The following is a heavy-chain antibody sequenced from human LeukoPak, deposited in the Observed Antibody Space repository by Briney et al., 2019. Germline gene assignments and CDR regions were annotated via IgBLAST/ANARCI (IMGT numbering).Heavy chain of an antibody. D-gene: IGHD3-22*01. CDR3: ARLPYYDSSGYYSYFDY. CDR1: GGSISNYY. V-gene: IGHV4-59*01. Sequence: RSSETLSLTCTVSGGSISNYYWSWIRQPPGKGLEWIGYIYYTGGTNYSPSLKSRVTISVDTSKNQFYLKLSSVTAADTAVYYCARLPYYDSSGYYSYFDYWGQGILVTVSS. CDR2: IYYTGGT. J-gene: IGHJ4*02.